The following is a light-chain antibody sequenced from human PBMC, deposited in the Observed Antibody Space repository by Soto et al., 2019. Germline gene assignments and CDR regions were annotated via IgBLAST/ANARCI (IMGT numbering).Light chain of an antibody. J-gene: IGKJ1*01. Sequence: EIVLTQSPGTLSLSPGERATLSCRASQSVSNYLAWYQRKPGQAPRLLIYGASSRATGIPDRFSGSGSGTDFTLTISRLEPEDFAVYYCHQYSGSPHTFGQGTKVEIK. CDR2: GAS. CDR3: HQYSGSPHT. CDR1: QSVSNY. V-gene: IGKV3-20*01.